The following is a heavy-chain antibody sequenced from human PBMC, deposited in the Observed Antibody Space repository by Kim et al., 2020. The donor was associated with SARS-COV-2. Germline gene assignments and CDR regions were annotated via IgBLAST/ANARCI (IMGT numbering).Heavy chain of an antibody. D-gene: IGHD2-2*01. CDR2: INHSGST. Sequence: SETLSLTCAVYGGSFSGYYWSWIRQPPGKGLEWIGEINHSGSTNYNPSLKSRVTISVDTSKNQFSLKLSSVTAADTAVYYCARGLRDIVVVPAAIGNPYFEYWGQGTLVTVSS. V-gene: IGHV4-34*01. CDR1: GGSFSGYY. CDR3: ARGLRDIVVVPAAIGNPYFEY. J-gene: IGHJ4*02.